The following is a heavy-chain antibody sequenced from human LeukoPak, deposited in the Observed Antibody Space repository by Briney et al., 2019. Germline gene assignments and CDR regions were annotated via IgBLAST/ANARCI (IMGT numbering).Heavy chain of an antibody. V-gene: IGHV4-39*01. D-gene: IGHD1-14*01. CDR1: GGSINNRNYY. CDR2: IYFGGST. CDR3: ARLPVYFGKGYFDS. Sequence: ETLSLTCSVSGGSINNRNYYWGWVRQPPGKELEWIGHIYFGGSTFYNPSLKSRLTMSIDTSKDQFSLNINSVAAADTAVYYCARLPVYFGKGYFDSWGRGTLVTVSS. J-gene: IGHJ4*02.